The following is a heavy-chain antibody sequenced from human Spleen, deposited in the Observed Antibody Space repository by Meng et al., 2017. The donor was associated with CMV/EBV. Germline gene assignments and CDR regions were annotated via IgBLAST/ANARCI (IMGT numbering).Heavy chain of an antibody. CDR2: IYYSGTT. J-gene: IGHJ5*02. Sequence: GGITSAGSYWTWIRQHPGKGLEWIGHIYYSGTTYYNPSLKSRLTISVDTSKNQFSLSLRSVTAADTAVYYCARARGDSSGWYWFDPWGQGTLVTVSS. D-gene: IGHD6-19*01. CDR3: ARARGDSSGWYWFDP. CDR1: GGITSAGSY. V-gene: IGHV4-31*02.